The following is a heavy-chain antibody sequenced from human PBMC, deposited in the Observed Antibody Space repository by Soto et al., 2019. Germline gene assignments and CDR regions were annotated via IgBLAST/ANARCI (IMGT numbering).Heavy chain of an antibody. CDR3: ARGEFLSYDDY. CDR1: GYTFTSYA. CDR2: INAGNGNT. Sequence: QVQLVQSGAEVKKPGASVKVACKASGYTFTSYALHWVRQAPGQRLEWMGWINAGNGNTKYSQKFQGRVTITRDTSASTAYMELSSLRSEDTAVYYCARGEFLSYDDYWGQGTLVTVSS. V-gene: IGHV1-3*01. D-gene: IGHD3-16*01. J-gene: IGHJ4*02.